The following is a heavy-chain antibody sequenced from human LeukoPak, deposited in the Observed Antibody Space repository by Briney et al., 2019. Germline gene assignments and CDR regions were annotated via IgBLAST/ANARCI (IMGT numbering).Heavy chain of an antibody. D-gene: IGHD6-13*01. CDR1: GFTFSSYN. CDR2: ISSGSSYI. CDR3: ARIEGSPAGSWFDP. V-gene: IGHV3-21*06. J-gene: IGHJ5*02. Sequence: GGSLRLSCAASGFTFSSYNMNWVRGAPGRGLEWVSSISSGSSYIYYADSVKGRFTISRDNAKSSLYLHMTSLRAEDTALYYCARIEGSPAGSWFDPRGQGTLVTVSS.